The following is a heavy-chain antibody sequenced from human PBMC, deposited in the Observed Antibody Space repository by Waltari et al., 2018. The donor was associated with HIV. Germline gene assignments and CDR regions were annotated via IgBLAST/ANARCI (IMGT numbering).Heavy chain of an antibody. V-gene: IGHV3-30*18. D-gene: IGHD2-15*01. CDR3: TKGRIVVVVPAFFDY. Sequence: QVQLVESGGGVVQPGKSLRLSCAASGFTFSSYGMHWVRQAPGKGLEWVAVISYDGSKKFYADSVKGRFTISRDNSKNTLYLQMNSLRPEDSAVYYCTKGRIVVVVPAFFDYWGQGTLVTVSS. CDR1: GFTFSSYG. J-gene: IGHJ4*02. CDR2: ISYDGSKK.